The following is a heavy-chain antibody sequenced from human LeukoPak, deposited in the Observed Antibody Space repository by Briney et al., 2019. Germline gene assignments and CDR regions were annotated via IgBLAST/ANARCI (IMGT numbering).Heavy chain of an antibody. V-gene: IGHV1-2*02. J-gene: IGHJ1*01. CDR1: GYTFTGYY. CDR2: INPNSGGT. CDR3: ARIGISARGTNFHH. Sequence: ASVKVSCKASGYTFTGYYMHWVRQAPGQGLEWMGWINPNSGGTNYAQKFQGRVTMTRDTSISTAYMELSRLRSDDTALYYCARIGISARGTNFHHWGQGTLVTVSS. D-gene: IGHD6-13*01.